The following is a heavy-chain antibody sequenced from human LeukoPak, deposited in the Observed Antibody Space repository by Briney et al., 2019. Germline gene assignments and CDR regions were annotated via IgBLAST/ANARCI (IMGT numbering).Heavy chain of an antibody. Sequence: PSETLSLTCTVSGGSVSSGSYYWSWIRQPPGKGLEWIGYIYYSGSTNYNPSLKSRVTISVDTSKNQFSLKLSSVTAADTAVYYCARDYNWNYFSEYYYYGMDVWGQGTTVTVSS. D-gene: IGHD1-7*01. CDR2: IYYSGST. V-gene: IGHV4-61*01. CDR1: GGSVSSGSYY. J-gene: IGHJ6*02. CDR3: ARDYNWNYFSEYYYYGMDV.